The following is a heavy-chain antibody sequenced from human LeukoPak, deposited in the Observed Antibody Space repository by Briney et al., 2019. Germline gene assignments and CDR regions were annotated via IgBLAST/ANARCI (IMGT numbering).Heavy chain of an antibody. J-gene: IGHJ4*02. CDR1: GFTFSSYA. CDR3: ARRVFVYYYSSDYDY. V-gene: IGHV3-23*01. CDR2: ISGSGGST. Sequence: GGSLRLSCAASGFTFSSYAMSWVRQAPGKGLEWVSAISGSGGSTYYADSVKGRFTISRDNSKNTLYLQMNSLRAEDTAVYYCARRVFVYYYSSDYDYWGQGTLVTVSS. D-gene: IGHD3-22*01.